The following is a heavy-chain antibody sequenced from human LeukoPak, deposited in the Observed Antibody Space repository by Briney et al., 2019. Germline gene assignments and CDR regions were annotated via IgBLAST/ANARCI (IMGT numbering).Heavy chain of an antibody. Sequence: ASVNVSCKASGYTFTSYDINWVAQAAGQGLEWMGWMHPNSGNTGYAQKFQGRVTTTRNTSISTAYMEPSSLRSEDTAVYYCGRGYMDVWGKGTTVTVSS. J-gene: IGHJ6*03. CDR3: GRGYMDV. CDR2: MHPNSGNT. V-gene: IGHV1-8*01. CDR1: GYTFTSYD.